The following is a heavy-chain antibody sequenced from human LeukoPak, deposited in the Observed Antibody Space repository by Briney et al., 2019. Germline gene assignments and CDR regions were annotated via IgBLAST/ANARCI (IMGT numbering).Heavy chain of an antibody. D-gene: IGHD5-18*01. CDR1: GFTFGSYD. Sequence: GGTLRLSCAASGFTFGSYDMKWVLQAPGEGPEGVSGISGSGGHTYYAESVKGRFTISRDNSKNTLYLQMNSLRAEDTAQYCCAKARSDSTWIQPNCDYWGQRTLVTVSS. CDR2: ISGSGGHT. V-gene: IGHV3-23*01. CDR3: AKARSDSTWIQPNCDY. J-gene: IGHJ4*02.